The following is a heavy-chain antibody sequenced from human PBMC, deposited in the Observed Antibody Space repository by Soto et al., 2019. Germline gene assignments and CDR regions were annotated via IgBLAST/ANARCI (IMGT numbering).Heavy chain of an antibody. CDR3: ARQASTIFGVVKDYYYYYGMDV. Sequence: GESLKISCKGSGYSFTSYWIGWVRQMPGKGLEWMGIIYPGDSDTRYSPSFQGQVTISADKSINTAYLQRSSLKAADTAMYYCARQASTIFGVVKDYYYYYGMDVWGQGTTVTVSS. CDR1: GYSFTSYW. CDR2: IYPGDSDT. V-gene: IGHV5-51*01. J-gene: IGHJ6*02. D-gene: IGHD3-3*01.